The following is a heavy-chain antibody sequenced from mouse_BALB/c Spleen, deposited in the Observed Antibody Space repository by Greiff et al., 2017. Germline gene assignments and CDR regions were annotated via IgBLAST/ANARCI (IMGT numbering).Heavy chain of an antibody. J-gene: IGHJ3*01. D-gene: IGHD2-1*01. CDR1: GYSITSGYY. Sequence: EVKLQQSGPGLVKPSQSLSLTCSVTGYSITSGYYWNWIRQFPGNKLEWMGYISYDGSNNYNPSLKNRISITRDTSKNQFFLKLNSVTTEDTATYYCARGDGNLFAYWGQGTLVTVSA. CDR3: ARGDGNLFAY. V-gene: IGHV3-6*02. CDR2: ISYDGSN.